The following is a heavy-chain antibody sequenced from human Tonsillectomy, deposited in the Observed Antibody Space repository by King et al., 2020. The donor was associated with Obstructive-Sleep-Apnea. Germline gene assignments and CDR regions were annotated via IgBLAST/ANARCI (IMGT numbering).Heavy chain of an antibody. CDR2: ISYDGSSK. D-gene: IGHD6-13*01. CDR1: GFAFSYHA. CDR3: TREVAAAGQDYYYHGLDV. J-gene: IGHJ6*02. Sequence: VQLVESGGGVVQPGRSLRLSCAASGFAFSYHAIHWVRQAPGKGLEWVAFISYDGSSKYYADSLKGRITISRDNSKNTLYLQMNRLRPEDTAVYYCTREVAAAGQDYYYHGLDVWGQGTTDTVSS. V-gene: IGHV3-30*04.